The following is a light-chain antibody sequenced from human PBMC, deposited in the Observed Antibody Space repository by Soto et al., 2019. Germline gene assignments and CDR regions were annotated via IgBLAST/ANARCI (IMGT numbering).Light chain of an antibody. Sequence: QSALTQPASVSGSPGQSITISCTGTSSDVGLYDYVSWYQQHPGKAPQLMIYAVSNRPSGVSNRFSPSKSGNKASLFISGLQAEDEADYYCSSYTSDRSYVFGSGTKVTVL. CDR3: SSYTSDRSYV. CDR1: SSDVGLYDY. V-gene: IGLV2-14*01. CDR2: AVS. J-gene: IGLJ1*01.